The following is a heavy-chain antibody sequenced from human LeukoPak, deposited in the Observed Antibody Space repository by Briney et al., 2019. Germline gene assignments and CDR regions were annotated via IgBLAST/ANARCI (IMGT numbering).Heavy chain of an antibody. D-gene: IGHD2-2*01. Sequence: PSETLSLTCTVSGGSISSYYWCWIRQPPGKGLEWIGYIYYSGSTNYNPSLKSRVTISVDTSKNQFSLKLSSVTAADTAVYYCARSGYCSSISCYYFLHWGQGTLVTVSS. CDR2: IYYSGST. CDR1: GGSISSYY. CDR3: ARSGYCSSISCYYFLH. V-gene: IGHV4-59*01. J-gene: IGHJ1*01.